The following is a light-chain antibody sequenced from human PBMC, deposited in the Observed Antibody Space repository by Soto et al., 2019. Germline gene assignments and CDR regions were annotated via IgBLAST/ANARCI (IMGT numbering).Light chain of an antibody. V-gene: IGKV3-15*01. CDR3: QQYSKWPLT. J-gene: IGKJ4*01. CDR2: GAS. CDR1: QGVRSD. Sequence: EIAMTQSPDTLSVSPGDRATLSCRASQGVRSDLAWYQQKAGQSPRLLIYGASTRAAETPDRFSGSGSKTEFTLTISSLQSEDFAVYYCQQYSKWPLTFGGGTKVDIK.